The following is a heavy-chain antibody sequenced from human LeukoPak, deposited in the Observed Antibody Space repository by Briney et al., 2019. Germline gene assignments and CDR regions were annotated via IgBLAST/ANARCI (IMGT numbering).Heavy chain of an antibody. D-gene: IGHD3-10*01. J-gene: IGHJ4*02. CDR1: GGSIIGSNW. CDR3: ARGPPLYYYGSGSYYSY. CDR2: IYHSGST. V-gene: IGHV4-4*02. Sequence: SGTLSLTCAVSGGSIIGSNWWSWVRQPPGKGLEWIGEIYHSGSTNYNPSLKSRVTISVDTSKNQFSLKLSSVTAADTAVYYCARGPPLYYYGSGSYYSYWGQGTLVTVSS.